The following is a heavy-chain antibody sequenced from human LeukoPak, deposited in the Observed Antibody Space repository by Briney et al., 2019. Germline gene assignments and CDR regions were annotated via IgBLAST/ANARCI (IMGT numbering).Heavy chain of an antibody. CDR3: ARDRGTAYYFDY. Sequence: PGGSLRLACAASGFTFSSYSMNWVRQAPGKGLEWVSSISSSSSYIYYADSVKGRFTISRDNAKNSLYLQMNSLRAEDTAVYYCARDRGTAYYFDYWGQGTLVTVSS. CDR1: GFTFSSYS. CDR2: ISSSSSYI. V-gene: IGHV3-21*01. D-gene: IGHD3-10*01. J-gene: IGHJ4*02.